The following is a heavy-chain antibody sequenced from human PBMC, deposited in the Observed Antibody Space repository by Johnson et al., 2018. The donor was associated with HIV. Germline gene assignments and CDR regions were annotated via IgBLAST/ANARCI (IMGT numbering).Heavy chain of an antibody. CDR3: ARERGSFEDSSSFAFDM. D-gene: IGHD6-6*01. Sequence: VQLVESGGGAVQPGRSLRLSYAASGFTFSCYDMHWVRQAPGKGLEWVSGINWNGGSTGYADSVKGRFTISRDNAKKSLYLQMNSLRSEDTAVYYCARERGSFEDSSSFAFDMWGQGTMVTVSS. J-gene: IGHJ3*02. V-gene: IGHV3-20*03. CDR2: INWNGGST. CDR1: GFTFSCYD.